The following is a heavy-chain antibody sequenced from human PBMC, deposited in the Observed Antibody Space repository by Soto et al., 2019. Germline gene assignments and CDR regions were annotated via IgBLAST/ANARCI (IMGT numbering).Heavy chain of an antibody. CDR2: ISSSGSTI. V-gene: IGHV3-48*03. J-gene: IGHJ2*01. CDR1: GFTFSSYE. Sequence: GSLRLSCAASGFTFSSYEMNWVRQAPGKGLEWVSYISSSGSTIYYADSVKGRFTISRDNAKNSLYLQMNSLRAEDTAVYYCARVVATFWYFDLWGRGXLVTVSS. CDR3: ARVVATFWYFDL.